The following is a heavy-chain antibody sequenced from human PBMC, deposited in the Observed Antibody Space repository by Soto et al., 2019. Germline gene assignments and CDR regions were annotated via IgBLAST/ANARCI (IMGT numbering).Heavy chain of an antibody. D-gene: IGHD3-22*01. CDR2: IYYSGST. CDR1: GGSISSSSYY. CDR3: ARGQPWAYYYDSSHRPFFDY. J-gene: IGHJ4*02. V-gene: IGHV4-39*07. Sequence: PLETLSLTCTVSGGSISSSSYYWGWIRQPPGKGLEWIGNIYYSGSTNYNPSLKSRVTISVDTSKNQFSLKLSSVTAADTAVYYCARGQPWAYYYDSSHRPFFDYWGQGTLVTVSS.